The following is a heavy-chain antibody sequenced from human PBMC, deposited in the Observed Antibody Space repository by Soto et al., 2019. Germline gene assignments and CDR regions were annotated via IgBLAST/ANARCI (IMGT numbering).Heavy chain of an antibody. CDR2: IYSSGSA. CDR1: RASIYTYS. V-gene: IGHV4-4*08. CDR3: VRRVTSLGATTITAGTPVDF. J-gene: IGHJ4*02. Sequence: PSETLSLTCTVSRASIYTYSWTWIRQPAGKGLQWIGHIYSSGSANYSPSLKSRVSLSVDTSKEQLSLNLSSVTATDTAVYYCVRRVTSLGATTITAGTPVDFWGRGTLVTVSS. D-gene: IGHD1-26*01.